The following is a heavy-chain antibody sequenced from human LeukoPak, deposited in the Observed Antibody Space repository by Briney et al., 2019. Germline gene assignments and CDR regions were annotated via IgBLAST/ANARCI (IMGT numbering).Heavy chain of an antibody. J-gene: IGHJ4*02. Sequence: GGSLRLSCAASGFTFSSYWMSWVRQAPGKGLEWVANIKQDGSEKYYVDSVKGRFTISRDNAKNSLYLQMNSLRAEDTAVYYCAKLFRGWYDYFDYWGQGTLVTVSS. CDR1: GFTFSSYW. V-gene: IGHV3-7*01. CDR2: IKQDGSEK. D-gene: IGHD6-19*01. CDR3: AKLFRGWYDYFDY.